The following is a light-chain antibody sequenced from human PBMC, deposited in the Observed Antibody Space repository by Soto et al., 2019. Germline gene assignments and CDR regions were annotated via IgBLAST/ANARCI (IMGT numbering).Light chain of an antibody. CDR3: SSYTSSSTYV. Sequence: QSALTQPASVSGSPGQSITISCTGTSSDVGGYNYVSWYQQHPGTAPKLMIYEVSNRPSGVSTRFSGSKSGNTASLTISGLQAEDEADYYCSSYTSSSTYVFGTGTKLTVL. J-gene: IGLJ1*01. CDR1: SSDVGGYNY. V-gene: IGLV2-14*01. CDR2: EVS.